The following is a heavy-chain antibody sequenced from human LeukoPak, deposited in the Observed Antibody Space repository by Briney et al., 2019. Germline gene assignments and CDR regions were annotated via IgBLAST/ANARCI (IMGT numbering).Heavy chain of an antibody. CDR2: INHSGST. CDR1: GGSFSGYY. D-gene: IGHD5-18*01. Sequence: SETLSLTCAVYGGSFSGYYWSWIRQPPGKGLEWIGEINHSGSTNYNPSLKSRVTISVDTSRNQFSLKLSSVTAADTAVYYCARSRSGYSYDHAAFDIWGQGTMVTVSS. CDR3: ARSRSGYSYDHAAFDI. V-gene: IGHV4-34*01. J-gene: IGHJ3*02.